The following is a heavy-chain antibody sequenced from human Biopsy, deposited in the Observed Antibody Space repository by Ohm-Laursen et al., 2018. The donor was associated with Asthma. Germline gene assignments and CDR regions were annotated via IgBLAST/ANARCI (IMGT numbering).Heavy chain of an antibody. V-gene: IGHV3-30*03. D-gene: IGHD1-1*01. CDR3: ARKGNGWNGCDY. Sequence: SLRLSCAASGFNFRSYGMHWVRRAPGKGLEWVALISYDGSNQYYADSVKGRFTISRDNSKNTLYLQMNSLRAEDTAVYYCARKGNGWNGCDYWGQGTLVTVSS. J-gene: IGHJ4*02. CDR2: ISYDGSNQ. CDR1: GFNFRSYG.